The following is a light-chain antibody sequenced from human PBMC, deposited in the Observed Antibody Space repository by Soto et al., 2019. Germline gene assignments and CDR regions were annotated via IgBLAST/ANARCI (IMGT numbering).Light chain of an antibody. CDR3: QQYKDYPLT. CDR1: QSIDSS. Sequence: DFQMTQSPSTLSASIGDGVTISCRASQSIDSSLAWYQQKPGKAPKVVITTASILEGGVPSRFSGSVSGTEFTLTINNLQPEDFATYYCQQYKDYPLTFGGGTKVEI. CDR2: TAS. J-gene: IGKJ4*01. V-gene: IGKV1-5*03.